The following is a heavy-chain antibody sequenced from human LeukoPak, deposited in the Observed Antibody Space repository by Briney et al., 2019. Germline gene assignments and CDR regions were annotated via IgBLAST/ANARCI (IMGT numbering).Heavy chain of an antibody. D-gene: IGHD6-6*01. J-gene: IGHJ4*02. CDR1: GYTFTSYD. CDR3: ARGPYVISSRPYGYFDY. V-gene: IGHV1-8*03. CDR2: MNPNSGNT. Sequence: GASVEVSCKASGYTFTSYDINWVRQSTGQGLEWMGWMNPNSGNTGYAQKFQGIVTIIRNTSISTAYMELSSLTSEDTAVYYCARGPYVISSRPYGYFDYWGQGTLVTVSS.